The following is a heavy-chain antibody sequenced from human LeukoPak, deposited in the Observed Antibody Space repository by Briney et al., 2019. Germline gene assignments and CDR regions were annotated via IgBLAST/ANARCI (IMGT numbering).Heavy chain of an antibody. CDR2: MNPNSGNT. Sequence: ASVKVSCKASGYTFTSYGINWVRQATGQGLEWMGWMNPNSGNTGYAQKFQGRVTITRNTSISTAYMELSSPRSEDTAVYYCARVRAMIRGDAFDIWGQGTMVTVSS. V-gene: IGHV1-8*03. CDR1: GYTFTSYG. CDR3: ARVRAMIRGDAFDI. J-gene: IGHJ3*02. D-gene: IGHD3-22*01.